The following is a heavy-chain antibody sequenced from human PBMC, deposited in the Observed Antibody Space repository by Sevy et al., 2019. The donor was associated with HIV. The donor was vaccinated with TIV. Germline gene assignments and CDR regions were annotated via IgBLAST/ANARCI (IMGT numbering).Heavy chain of an antibody. Sequence: SETLSLTCAVYGGSFSGYFWNWIRQSPGKGLEWIGEINHTGTLKYNPSLKSRVTISVDASKNRLSPHLSSVTAADTAIYYCARGRQAYVVVVPSTVPFDYWGQGTLVTVSS. D-gene: IGHD2-2*01. CDR1: GGSFSGYF. V-gene: IGHV4-34*01. CDR2: INHTGTL. CDR3: ARGRQAYVVVVPSTVPFDY. J-gene: IGHJ4*02.